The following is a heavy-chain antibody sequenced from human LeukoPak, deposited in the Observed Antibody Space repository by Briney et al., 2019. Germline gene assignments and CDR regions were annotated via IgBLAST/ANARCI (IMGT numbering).Heavy chain of an antibody. CDR2: IYRGETT. CDR1: GGSINNYW. Sequence: SETLSLTCSVSGGSINNYWWSWIRQPPGKGLEWIGYIYRGETTNYNPSLKSRVTMSVDTSTNQFSLKLSSVTAADTAVYYCARIGSGYDYDYWGQGTLVTVSS. V-gene: IGHV4-4*09. J-gene: IGHJ4*02. D-gene: IGHD5-12*01. CDR3: ARIGSGYDYDY.